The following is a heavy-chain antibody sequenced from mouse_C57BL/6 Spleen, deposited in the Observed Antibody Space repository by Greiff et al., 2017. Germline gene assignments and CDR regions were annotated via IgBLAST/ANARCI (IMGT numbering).Heavy chain of an antibody. CDR3: ARDMTFRGNHFGV. J-gene: IGHJ1*01. D-gene: IGHD2-1*01. CDR2: ISSGGSYT. Sequence: EVKLMESGGDLVKPGGSLKLSCAASGFTFSSYGMSWVRQTPDKRLEWVAIISSGGSYTYYPDSVKGRVTIARNNAKNTLYLQMSSLKSEDTAMYYCARDMTFRGNHFGVWGAGTTVTVSS. CDR1: GFTFSSYG. V-gene: IGHV5-6*01.